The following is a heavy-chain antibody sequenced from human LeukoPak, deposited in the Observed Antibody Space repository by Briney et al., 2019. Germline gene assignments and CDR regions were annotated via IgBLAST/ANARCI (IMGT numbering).Heavy chain of an antibody. Sequence: GGSLRLSCAASGFTLSTSSMSWVRQAPGKGLEWVSFISGGAGSTNYADSVKGRFTMSRDTAKSTLYLQMNSLRDDDTATYYCAKGRGSTSIYEYWGQGTLVTVSS. CDR2: ISGGAGST. V-gene: IGHV3-23*01. CDR3: AKGRGSTSIYEY. J-gene: IGHJ4*02. CDR1: GFTLSTSS. D-gene: IGHD2-2*01.